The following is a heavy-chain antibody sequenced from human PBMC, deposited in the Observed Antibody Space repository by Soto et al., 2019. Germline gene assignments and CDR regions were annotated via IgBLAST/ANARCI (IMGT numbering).Heavy chain of an antibody. CDR2: IYYSGST. V-gene: IGHV4-39*01. CDR1: GGSISSSSYY. CDR3: AVRYFDWLSAFDY. Sequence: QLQLQESGPGLVKPSETLSLTCTVSGGSISSSSYYWGWIRQPPGKGLEWIGSIYYSGSTYFNASLKSRVTISVDTSKNQFSLKLSSVTAADPAVYYCAVRYFDWLSAFDYWGQGTLVTVSS. D-gene: IGHD3-9*01. J-gene: IGHJ4*02.